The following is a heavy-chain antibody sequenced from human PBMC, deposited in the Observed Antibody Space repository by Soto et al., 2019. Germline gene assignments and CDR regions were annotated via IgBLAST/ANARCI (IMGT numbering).Heavy chain of an antibody. Sequence: GASVKVSCKASGYTFTSYDINWVRQATGQGLEWMGWINPNSGGTNYAQKFQGWVTMTRDTSISTAYMELSRLRSDDTAVYYCASNPNSRGYQHYWGQGTLVPVSS. CDR3: ASNPNSRGYQHY. V-gene: IGHV1-2*04. D-gene: IGHD3-22*01. CDR2: INPNSGGT. J-gene: IGHJ4*02. CDR1: GYTFTSYD.